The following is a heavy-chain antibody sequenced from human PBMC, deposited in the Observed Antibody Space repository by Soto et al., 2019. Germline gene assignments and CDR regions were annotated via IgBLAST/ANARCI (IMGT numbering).Heavy chain of an antibody. D-gene: IGHD3-22*01. CDR1: GGSISSGDYY. CDR3: ARIRGPTMIVVPAAGRGPLNWFDP. J-gene: IGHJ5*02. V-gene: IGHV4-30-4*01. Sequence: SETLSLTCTVSGGSISSGDYYWSWIRQPPGKGLEWIGDIYYSGSTNYNPSLKSRDTISVDTSKNQFSLKLSSVTAADTAVYYCARIRGPTMIVVPAAGRGPLNWFDPWGQGTLVTVSS. CDR2: IYYSGST.